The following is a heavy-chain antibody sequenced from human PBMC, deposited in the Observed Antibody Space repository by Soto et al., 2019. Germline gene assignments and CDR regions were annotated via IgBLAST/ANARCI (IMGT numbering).Heavy chain of an antibody. CDR3: ARLNRYGSGLAGFDY. CDR2: IYYSGST. CDR1: GGSISSSSYY. Sequence: QLQLQESGPGLVKPSETLSLTCTVSGGSISSSSYYWGWIRQPPGKGLEWIGSIYYSGSTYYNPSLKSRVTISVDTSKNQFSLKLSSVTAADTAVYYCARLNRYGSGLAGFDYWGQGTLVTVSS. J-gene: IGHJ4*02. D-gene: IGHD3-10*01. V-gene: IGHV4-39*01.